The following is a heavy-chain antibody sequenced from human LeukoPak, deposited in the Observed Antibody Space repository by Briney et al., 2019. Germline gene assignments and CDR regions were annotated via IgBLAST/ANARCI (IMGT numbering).Heavy chain of an antibody. J-gene: IGHJ3*02. D-gene: IGHD3-10*01. CDR2: ISSSGSIT. Sequence: GGSLSLSCVASGFTLSSHNINWVRPDPGTGLEWVSHISSSGSITYYGDSVKGRITISRDNAKNSVSLYMNSLRAEDSAVYYCARPGITAFDIWGQGTMVTVSS. CDR1: GFTLSSHN. V-gene: IGHV3-48*01. CDR3: ARPGITAFDI.